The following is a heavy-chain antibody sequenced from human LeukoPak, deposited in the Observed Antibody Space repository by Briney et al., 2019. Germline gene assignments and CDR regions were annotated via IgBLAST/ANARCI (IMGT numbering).Heavy chain of an antibody. CDR1: GLTVSNNH. CDR3: ARDMAV. V-gene: IGHV3-66*01. CDR2: IYSGAGT. J-gene: IGHJ6*02. Sequence: PGGSLRLSCAASGLTVSNNHMTWVRQAPGKGLEWVSVIYSGAGTDYADSVKGRFTISRDDSKNTLYLQMNSLRAEDTAVYYCARDMAVWGQGTTVTVSS.